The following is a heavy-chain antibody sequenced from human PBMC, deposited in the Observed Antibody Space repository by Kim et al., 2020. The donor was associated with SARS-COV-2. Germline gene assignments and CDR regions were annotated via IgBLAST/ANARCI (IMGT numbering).Heavy chain of an antibody. J-gene: IGHJ6*02. CDR2: VHFTGNT. CDR3: ATLRAISDVRGQLSGYYYGLDV. Sequence: SETLSLTCTVSGGSVSNGLYYWSWIRQPPGKGLEWVGYVHFTGNTNYSPSLRGRVTISLDMSKEQFSLKMTDVTAADLALYYCATLRAISDVRGQLSGYYYGLDVWGQGTAVTVTS. D-gene: IGHD3-10*01. V-gene: IGHV4-61*01. CDR1: GGSVSNGLYY.